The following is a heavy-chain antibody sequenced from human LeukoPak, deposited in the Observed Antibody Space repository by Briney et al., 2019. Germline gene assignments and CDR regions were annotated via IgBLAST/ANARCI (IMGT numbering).Heavy chain of an antibody. CDR2: INHGGST. CDR3: VRGNYCSGGSCYHYYYYYMDV. V-gene: IGHV4-34*01. Sequence: SETLSLTCAVYGGPFNGYYWSWIRQPPGQGLEWIGEINHGGSTNYNPSLKSRVTISVDMSNNQFSLKLSSVTAADTAVYYCVRGNYCSGGSCYHYYYYYMDVWGKGTTVTVSS. CDR1: GGPFNGYY. D-gene: IGHD2-15*01. J-gene: IGHJ6*03.